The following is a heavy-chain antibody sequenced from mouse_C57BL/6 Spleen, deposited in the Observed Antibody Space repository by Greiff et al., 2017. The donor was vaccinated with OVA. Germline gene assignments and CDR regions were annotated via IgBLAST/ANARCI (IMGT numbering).Heavy chain of an antibody. V-gene: IGHV1-26*01. CDR3: ARSGYDYDRDYAMDY. J-gene: IGHJ4*01. Sequence: VQLQQSGPELVKPGASVKISCKASGYTFTDYYMNWVKQSHGKSLEWIGDINPNNGGTSYNQKFKGKATLTVDKSSSTAYMELRSLTSEDSAVYYCARSGYDYDRDYAMDYWGQGTSVTVSS. CDR1: GYTFTDYY. CDR2: INPNNGGT. D-gene: IGHD2-4*01.